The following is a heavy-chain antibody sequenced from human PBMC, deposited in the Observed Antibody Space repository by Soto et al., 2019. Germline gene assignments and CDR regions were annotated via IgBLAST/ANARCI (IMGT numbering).Heavy chain of an antibody. CDR2: IWYDGSNK. CDR1: GFTFSSYG. D-gene: IGHD3-3*01. J-gene: IGHJ6*02. V-gene: IGHV3-33*01. Sequence: QVQLVESGGGVVQPGRSLRLSCAASGFTFSSYGMHWVRQAPGKGLEWVAVIWYDGSNKYYADSVKGRFTISRDNSKNTLYLQMNSLRAEDTAVYYCARGTYDFWSGYGYYYGMDVWGQGTTVTVSS. CDR3: ARGTYDFWSGYGYYYGMDV.